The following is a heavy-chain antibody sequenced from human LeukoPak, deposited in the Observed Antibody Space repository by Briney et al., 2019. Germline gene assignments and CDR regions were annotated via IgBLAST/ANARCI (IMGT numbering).Heavy chain of an antibody. Sequence: SETLSLTCTVSGGSISSYYWSWIRQPPGKGLEWIGYIYYSGSTNYNPSLKSRVTISVDTSKNQFSLKLTSVTAADTAVYYCARPLAIYYDSSGLALGYWGQGTLVTVSS. CDR3: ARPLAIYYDSSGLALGY. J-gene: IGHJ4*02. V-gene: IGHV4-59*08. CDR2: IYYSGST. CDR1: GGSISSYY. D-gene: IGHD3-22*01.